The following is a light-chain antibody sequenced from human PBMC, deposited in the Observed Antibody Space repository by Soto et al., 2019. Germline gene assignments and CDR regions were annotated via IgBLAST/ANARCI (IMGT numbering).Light chain of an antibody. J-gene: IGLJ7*01. CDR1: SSDVGSHNL. CDR2: EVS. Sequence: QSVLTQPASVSGSPGQSITISCTGTSSDVGSHNLVSWYQQHPGQAPKLMIYEVSKRPLGVSARFSASKSGNTASLTISGLQAEDEADYYCCSYGGSRAVFGGGTQVTV. CDR3: CSYGGSRAV. V-gene: IGLV2-23*02.